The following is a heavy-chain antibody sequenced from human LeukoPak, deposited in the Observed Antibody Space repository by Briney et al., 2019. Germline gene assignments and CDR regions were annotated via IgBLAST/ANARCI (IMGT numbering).Heavy chain of an antibody. D-gene: IGHD2-2*01. Sequence: KPGGSLGLPCAASGFLLSNIDMNGATRPPGRGRGWAPVISTSSRYIYYKDSVRGRFTISRDDAKNSLYLEMNSLRAEDTAVYYCARADCSSSTCYLRRSWFDPWGQGTLVTVSS. J-gene: IGHJ5*02. CDR1: GFLLSNID. CDR3: ARADCSSSTCYLRRSWFDP. V-gene: IGHV3-21*05. CDR2: ISTSSRYI.